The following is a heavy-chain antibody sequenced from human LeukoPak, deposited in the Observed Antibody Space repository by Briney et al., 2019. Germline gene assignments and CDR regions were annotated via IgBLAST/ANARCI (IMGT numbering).Heavy chain of an antibody. Sequence: SETLSLTCAASGASISINNCYWSRIRQHPGKGLEWIGYIYYSGSSYYTPSLQSRVRLSVDTSKNQFSLRLSSVTAADTAVYYCVKALLRSSGSRFDYWGQGTLVTVSS. CDR1: GASISINNCY. D-gene: IGHD3-22*01. J-gene: IGHJ4*02. CDR2: IYYSGSS. V-gene: IGHV4-31*11. CDR3: VKALLRSSGSRFDY.